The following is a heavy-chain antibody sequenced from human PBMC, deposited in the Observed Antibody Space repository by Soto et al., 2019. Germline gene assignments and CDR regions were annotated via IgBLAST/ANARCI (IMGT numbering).Heavy chain of an antibody. J-gene: IGHJ5*02. Sequence: QVQLRESGPGLVKPSQTLSLTCTVSGGSISSGSYYWSWIRQLPGKGLEWIGHIYYSGITYYNPSLRSRVSISVDTSKNRFSLKLTSVTAADTAVYYCARVYLGGEGDPNWFDPWGQGNLVTVSS. V-gene: IGHV4-31*03. CDR3: ARVYLGGEGDPNWFDP. CDR2: IYYSGIT. D-gene: IGHD2-21*02. CDR1: GGSISSGSYY.